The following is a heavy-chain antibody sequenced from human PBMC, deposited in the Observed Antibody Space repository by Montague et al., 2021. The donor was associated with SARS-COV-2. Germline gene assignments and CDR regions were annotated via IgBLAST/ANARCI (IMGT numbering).Heavy chain of an antibody. CDR3: AREIAGATVLDY. D-gene: IGHD1-26*01. V-gene: IGHV2-70*11. J-gene: IGHJ4*02. CDR1: GFSLSTSGMC. CDR2: IDWDDDK. Sequence: PALVKPTQTLTLTCTFSGFSLSTSGMCVSWIRQPPGKALEWLSRIDWDDDKYYSTSLKTRLTISKDTSKNQVVLTMTNMDPVDTAKYYCAREIAGATVLDYWGQGTLVTVSS.